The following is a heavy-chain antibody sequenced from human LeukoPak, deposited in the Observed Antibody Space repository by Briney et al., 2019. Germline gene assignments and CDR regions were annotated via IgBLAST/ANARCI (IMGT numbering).Heavy chain of an antibody. J-gene: IGHJ4*02. D-gene: IGHD3-9*01. V-gene: IGHV3-30*18. CDR2: ISYDGSNK. CDR3: AKDFKPQRPQKTSRGYFDWLFPDY. Sequence: TGGSLRLSCAASGFTFSSYGMHWVRQAPGKGLEWVAVISYDGSNKYYADSVKGRFTISRDNSKNTLYLQMNSLRAEDTAVYYCAKDFKPQRPQKTSRGYFDWLFPDYWGQGTLVTVSS. CDR1: GFTFSSYG.